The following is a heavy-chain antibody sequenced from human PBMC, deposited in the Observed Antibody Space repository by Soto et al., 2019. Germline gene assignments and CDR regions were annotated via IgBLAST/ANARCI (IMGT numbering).Heavy chain of an antibody. CDR2: IYYSGST. V-gene: IGHV4-39*01. CDR1: GGSISSSSYY. D-gene: IGHD3-9*01. Sequence: SETLSLTCTVSGGSISSSSYYWGWIRQPPGKGLEWIGSIYYSGSTYYNPSLKSRVTISVDTSKNQFSLKLSSVTAADTAVYYCARHNGYDILTGYPNYYGMDVWGQGTTVTVSS. J-gene: IGHJ6*02. CDR3: ARHNGYDILTGYPNYYGMDV.